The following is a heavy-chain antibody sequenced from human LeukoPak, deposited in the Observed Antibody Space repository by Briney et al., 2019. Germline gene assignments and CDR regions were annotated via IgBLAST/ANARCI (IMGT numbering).Heavy chain of an antibody. D-gene: IGHD2-15*01. V-gene: IGHV3-30*02. J-gene: IGHJ4*02. CDR2: IRYDGSNK. Sequence: PGGSLRLSCAASGFTFSSYGMHWVRQAPGKGLEWVAFIRYDGSNKYYADSVKDRFTISRDNSKNTLYLQMNSLRAEDTAVHYCAKDGLACSGGSCYFDYWGQGTLVTVSS. CDR1: GFTFSSYG. CDR3: AKDGLACSGGSCYFDY.